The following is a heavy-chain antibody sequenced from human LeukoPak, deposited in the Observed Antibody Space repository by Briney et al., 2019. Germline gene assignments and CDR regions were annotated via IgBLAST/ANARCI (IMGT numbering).Heavy chain of an antibody. CDR1: GYTFTGYY. D-gene: IGHD5-18*01. CDR3: ARVRRGYSYGRHPYYFDY. CDR2: INPNSGGT. V-gene: IGHV1-2*02. Sequence: ASVKVSCKASGYTFTGYYMHWVRQAPGQGLEWMGWINPNSGGTNYAQKFQGRVTMTRDTSISAAYMELSRLRSDDTVVYYCARVRRGYSYGRHPYYFDYWGQGTLVTVSS. J-gene: IGHJ4*02.